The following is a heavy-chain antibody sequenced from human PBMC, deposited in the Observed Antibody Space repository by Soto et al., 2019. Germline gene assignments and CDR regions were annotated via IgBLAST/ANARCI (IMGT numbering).Heavy chain of an antibody. Sequence: GASVKVSCKASGYTFSNYGISWVRQGPGQGLEWMGWISGYNGNTHYEEKVQDRIKMATDTSTSTTYLELRSLRSDDTAVYFCARDPGFGFGYSFAFAMDVWG. CDR1: GYTFSNYG. CDR3: ARDPGFGFGYSFAFAMDV. J-gene: IGHJ6*02. CDR2: ISGYNGNT. D-gene: IGHD5-18*01. V-gene: IGHV1-18*01.